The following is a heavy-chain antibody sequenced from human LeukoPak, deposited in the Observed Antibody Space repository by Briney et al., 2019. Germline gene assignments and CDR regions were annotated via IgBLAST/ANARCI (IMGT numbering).Heavy chain of an antibody. Sequence: PGGSLRLSCAASGFTFSSYAMSWVRQAPGKGLEWVSAISGSGGSTYYADSVKGRFTISRDNSKNILYLQMSSLRAEDTAVYYCASHLSSSGFDYWGQGTLVTVSS. CDR3: ASHLSSSGFDY. CDR2: ISGSGGST. V-gene: IGHV3-23*01. CDR1: GFTFSSYA. J-gene: IGHJ4*02. D-gene: IGHD6-6*01.